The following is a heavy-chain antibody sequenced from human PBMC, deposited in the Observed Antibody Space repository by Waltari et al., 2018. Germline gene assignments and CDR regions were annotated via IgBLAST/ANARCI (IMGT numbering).Heavy chain of an antibody. CDR2: ISPILGKA. J-gene: IGHJ4*02. CDR1: GGTFSSYA. CDR3: ARRRWLPYEDY. Sequence: QVQLVQSGAEVKKPGSSVKVSCKASGGTFSSYAISWVRQAPGQGLEWMGWISPILGKANYAQKFQGRVTITTDESTSTAYMELSSLRSEDTAVYYCARRRWLPYEDYWGQGTLVTVSS. V-gene: IGHV1-69*05. D-gene: IGHD5-12*01.